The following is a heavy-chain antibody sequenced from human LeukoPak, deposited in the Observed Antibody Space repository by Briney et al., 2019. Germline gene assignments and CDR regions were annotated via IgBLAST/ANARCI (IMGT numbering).Heavy chain of an antibody. D-gene: IGHD2/OR15-2a*01. J-gene: IGHJ6*02. CDR1: GYTFRSYA. CDR3: ARDRQIDSYGLDV. V-gene: IGHV1-3*01. Sequence: ASVKVSCKASGYTFRSYAVHWVRQAPGQRLEWMGWINADNGNTKYSQNFQGRVTITRDTSANTAYMELSGLKSEDTTVYYCARDRQIDSYGLDVWGQGTTVTVSS. CDR2: INADNGNT.